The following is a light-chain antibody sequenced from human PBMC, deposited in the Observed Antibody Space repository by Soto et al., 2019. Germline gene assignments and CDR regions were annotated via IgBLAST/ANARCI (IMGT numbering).Light chain of an antibody. Sequence: SYELTQPPSVSVAPGKTARITCGGNNIGSKSVHWYQQKPGQAPVLVIYYDSARPSGIPERFSGSNSGNTATLTISRVEAGDEADYYCQVWDSGSDHPVFGGGTKLTVL. CDR2: YDS. V-gene: IGLV3-21*04. CDR1: NIGSKS. J-gene: IGLJ2*01. CDR3: QVWDSGSDHPV.